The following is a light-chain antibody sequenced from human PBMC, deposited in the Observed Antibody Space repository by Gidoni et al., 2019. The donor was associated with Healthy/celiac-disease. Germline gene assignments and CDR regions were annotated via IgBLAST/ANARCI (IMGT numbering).Light chain of an antibody. J-gene: IGKJ1*01. CDR1: QRISSW. CDR2: DAS. Sequence: DIPMTQSPSPLSASVGDRVTITCRASQRISSWLAWYQQKPGKAPKLLIYDASSLESGVPSRFSGSGSGTEFTLTISSLQPDDFATYYCQQYNSYSKTFGQGTKVEIK. V-gene: IGKV1-5*01. CDR3: QQYNSYSKT.